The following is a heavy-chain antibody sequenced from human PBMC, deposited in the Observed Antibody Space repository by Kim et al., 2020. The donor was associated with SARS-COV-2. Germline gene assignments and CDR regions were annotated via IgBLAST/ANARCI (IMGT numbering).Heavy chain of an antibody. CDR1: GFTFSDYA. CDR3: ARASGSHLYFFDN. D-gene: IGHD3-10*01. V-gene: IGHV3-33*01. CDR2: IWNDGNNK. Sequence: GGSLRLSCSMSGFTFSDYAMHWVRQAPGKGLEWVARIWNDGNNKYYLRSVKGRFIISRDNSENTLFLDMRSLGAEDTAVYYCARASGSHLYFFDNWGQGTLVTVSS. J-gene: IGHJ4*02.